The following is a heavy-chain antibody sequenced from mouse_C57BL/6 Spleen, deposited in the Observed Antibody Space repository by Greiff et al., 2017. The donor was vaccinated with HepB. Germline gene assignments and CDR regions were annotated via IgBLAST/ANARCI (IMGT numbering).Heavy chain of an antibody. J-gene: IGHJ2*01. CDR3: ARDLFYYGSSLFDY. Sequence: EVQRVESEGGLVQPGSSMKLSCTASGFTFSDYYMAWVRQVPEKGLEWVANINYDGSSTYYLDSLKSRFIISRDNAKNILYLQMSSLKSEDTATYYCARDLFYYGSSLFDYWGQGTTLTVSS. CDR1: GFTFSDYY. CDR2: INYDGSST. D-gene: IGHD1-1*01. V-gene: IGHV5-16*01.